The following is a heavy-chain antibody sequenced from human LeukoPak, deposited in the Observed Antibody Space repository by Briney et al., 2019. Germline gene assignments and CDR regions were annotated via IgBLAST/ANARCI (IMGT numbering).Heavy chain of an antibody. CDR3: ARDLELERNRWNYFES. CDR1: GGSIGGFF. V-gene: IGHV4-59*01. Sequence: SETLSLTCTVSGGSIGGFFWSWIRQPPGKGLEWIASVHYSGDTKYNPSLKSRVSLSFDTSKQQFSLRLYSVTAADTAVYYCARDLELERNRWNYFESWGQGTLVTVSS. D-gene: IGHD1-1*01. CDR2: VHYSGDT. J-gene: IGHJ4*02.